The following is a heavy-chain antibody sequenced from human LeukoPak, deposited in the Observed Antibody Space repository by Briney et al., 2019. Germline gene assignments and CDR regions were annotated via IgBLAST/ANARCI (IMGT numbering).Heavy chain of an antibody. CDR2: INPNSGGT. J-gene: IGHJ3*02. V-gene: IGHV1-2*02. CDR1: GYTFTGYY. Sequence: ASVKVSCKASGYTFTGYYMHWVRQAPGQGLEWMGWINPNSGGTNYAQKFQGRATMTRDTSISTAYMELSRLRSDDTAVYYCARSKVVVVPAATVDAFDIWGQGTMVTVSS. CDR3: ARSKVVVVPAATVDAFDI. D-gene: IGHD2-2*01.